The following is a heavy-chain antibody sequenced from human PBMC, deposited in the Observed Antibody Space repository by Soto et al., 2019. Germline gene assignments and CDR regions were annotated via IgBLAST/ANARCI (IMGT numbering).Heavy chain of an antibody. CDR1: GFTFSSYA. Sequence: EVQLLESGGGLVQPGGSLRLSCAASGFTFSSYAMSWVRQAPGKGLEWVSAISGSGGSTYYADSVKGRFTISRDNSKNTXXLQMNSRRAEDTAVYYCAKEGGYCSSTSCYGRVYYWGQGTLVTVSS. D-gene: IGHD2-2*03. V-gene: IGHV3-23*01. J-gene: IGHJ4*02. CDR2: ISGSGGST. CDR3: AKEGGYCSSTSCYGRVYY.